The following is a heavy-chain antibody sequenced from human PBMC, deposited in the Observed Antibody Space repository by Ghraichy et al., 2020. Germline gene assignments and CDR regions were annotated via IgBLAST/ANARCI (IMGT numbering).Heavy chain of an antibody. Sequence: GEYLNISCAASGFTFSSYWMSWVRQAPGKGLEWVANIKQDGSEKYYVDSVKGRFTISRDNAKNSLYLQMNSLRAEDTAVYYCARDDSAEYYYDSSGYSGDAFDIWGQGTMVTVSS. CDR3: ARDDSAEYYYDSSGYSGDAFDI. J-gene: IGHJ3*02. CDR2: IKQDGSEK. D-gene: IGHD3-22*01. CDR1: GFTFSSYW. V-gene: IGHV3-7*01.